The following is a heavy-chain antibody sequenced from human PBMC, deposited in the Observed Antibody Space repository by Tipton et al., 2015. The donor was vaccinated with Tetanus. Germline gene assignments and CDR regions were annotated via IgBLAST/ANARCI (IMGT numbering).Heavy chain of an antibody. Sequence: GSLRLSCAASGYTFHSYAMSWVRQAPGKGLEWVSAIGSSGRRTYYADAVKGRFTISRDNSKNTLYLQMNSLRTEDTAVYYCAKDGCFSVGCLGSDYWGQGNLVTVSS. CDR3: AKDGCFSVGCLGSDY. D-gene: IGHD5/OR15-5a*01. V-gene: IGHV3-23*01. J-gene: IGHJ4*02. CDR2: IGSSGRRT. CDR1: GYTFHSYA.